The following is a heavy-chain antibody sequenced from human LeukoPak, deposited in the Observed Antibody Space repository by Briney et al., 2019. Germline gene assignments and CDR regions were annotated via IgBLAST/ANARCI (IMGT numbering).Heavy chain of an antibody. Sequence: PGGSLRLPCAASGFIFSDHYMGWVRQAPGKGLEWVARSRNKANSYSTVYAASVQGRFTISRDESKNSLYLQMNSLITEDTAVYFCARGFHSFDIWGQGTMVTVSS. CDR2: SRNKANSYST. CDR1: GFIFSDHY. V-gene: IGHV3-72*01. CDR3: ARGFHSFDI. J-gene: IGHJ3*02.